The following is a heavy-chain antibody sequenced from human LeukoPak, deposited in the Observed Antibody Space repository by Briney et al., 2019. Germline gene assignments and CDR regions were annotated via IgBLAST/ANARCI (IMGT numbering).Heavy chain of an antibody. CDR1: GFTFSSYA. CDR3: AKGIFWAVVPAAYFDY. J-gene: IGHJ4*02. Sequence: GGSLRLSCAASGFTFSSYAMHWVRQAPGKGLEWVSAISGSGGSTYYADSVKGRFTISRDNSKNTLYLQMNSLRAEDTAVYYCAKGIFWAVVPAAYFDYWGQGTLVTVSS. CDR2: ISGSGGST. V-gene: IGHV3-23*01. D-gene: IGHD2-2*01.